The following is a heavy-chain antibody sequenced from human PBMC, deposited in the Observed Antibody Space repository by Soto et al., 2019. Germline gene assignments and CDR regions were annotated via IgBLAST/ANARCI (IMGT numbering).Heavy chain of an antibody. CDR3: ARGRDGYNYIDY. D-gene: IGHD5-12*01. CDR1: GYTVTGYY. Sequence: ASVKVSCKASGYTVTGYYMHWVRQAPGQGLEWMGWINPNSGGTNYAQKFQGWVTMTRDTSISTAYMELSRLRSDDTAVYYCARGRDGYNYIDYWGKGTLVTVSS. V-gene: IGHV1-2*04. CDR2: INPNSGGT. J-gene: IGHJ4*02.